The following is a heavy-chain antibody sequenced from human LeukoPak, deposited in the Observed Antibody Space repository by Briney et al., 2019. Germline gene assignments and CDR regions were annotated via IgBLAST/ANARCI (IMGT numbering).Heavy chain of an antibody. V-gene: IGHV4-4*07. D-gene: IGHD1-26*01. Sequence: PSETLSLTCTVSGGSISSYYWSWIRQPAGKGLEWIGRIYTSGSTNYNPSLKSRVTISVDTSKNQFSLKLSSVTAADTAVYYCARQPRIVGTQGDAFDIWGQGTMVTVSS. CDR1: GGSISSYY. CDR2: IYTSGST. J-gene: IGHJ3*02. CDR3: ARQPRIVGTQGDAFDI.